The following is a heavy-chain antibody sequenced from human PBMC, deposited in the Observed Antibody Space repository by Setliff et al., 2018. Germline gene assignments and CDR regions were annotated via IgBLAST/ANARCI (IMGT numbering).Heavy chain of an antibody. CDR2: IYDSGSS. V-gene: IGHV4-39*01. J-gene: IGHJ4*02. CDR3: ARTGTYRYFDY. Sequence: SETLSLTCTVSGGSVSNSGFFWGWLRQAPGKGLEWIGNIYDSGSSNYNASLKSRLIITRDTSKNQISLKLTSVTAADTAVYYCARTGTYRYFDYWGQGTLGTVSS. D-gene: IGHD1-1*01. CDR1: GGSVSNSGFF.